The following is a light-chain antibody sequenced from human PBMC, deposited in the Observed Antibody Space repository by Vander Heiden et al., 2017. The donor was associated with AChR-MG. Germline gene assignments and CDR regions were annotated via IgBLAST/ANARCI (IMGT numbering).Light chain of an antibody. Sequence: QSALTQPRPVSGSPGQSVTISCTGTSSDVGGYNYVSWYQQHPGKAPKLMIYDGSKRPSGAPDRFSGSKSGNTASLTISGLQAEDEADYYCCSYAGSTPVVFGGGTKLTVL. CDR3: CSYAGSTPVV. V-gene: IGLV2-11*01. CDR1: SSDVGGYNY. J-gene: IGLJ2*01. CDR2: DGS.